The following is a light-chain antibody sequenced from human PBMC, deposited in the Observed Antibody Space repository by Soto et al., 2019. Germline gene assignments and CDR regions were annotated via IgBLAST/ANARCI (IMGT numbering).Light chain of an antibody. CDR2: DNS. J-gene: IGLJ1*01. Sequence: SYELTQPPSVSVAPGQTATISCGENNIDSRTVHWYQQKPGQAPLLVVYDNSFRPSGIPNRFSGSNSGNTATLTISRVEAGDEADYYCQVWDNGGDHMYVFGTGTKVTVL. CDR3: QVWDNGGDHMYV. CDR1: NIDSRT. V-gene: IGLV3-21*02.